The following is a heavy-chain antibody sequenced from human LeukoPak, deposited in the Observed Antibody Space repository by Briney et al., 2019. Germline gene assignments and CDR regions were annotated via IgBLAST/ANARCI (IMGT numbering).Heavy chain of an antibody. CDR2: ISGSGGST. CDR3: AKAEYYGSGSYYFPGVFGYYYYMDV. V-gene: IGHV3-23*01. D-gene: IGHD3-10*01. Sequence: GGSLRLSCAASGFTFSSYAMSWVRQAPGKGLEWVSAISGSGGSTYYADSVKGRFTISRENSKNTLYLQMNSLRAEDTAVYYCAKAEYYGSGSYYFPGVFGYYYYMDVWGKGTTVTVSS. CDR1: GFTFSSYA. J-gene: IGHJ6*03.